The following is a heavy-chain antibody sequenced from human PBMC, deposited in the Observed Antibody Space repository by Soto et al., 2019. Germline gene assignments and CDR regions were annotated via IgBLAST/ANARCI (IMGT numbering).Heavy chain of an antibody. Sequence: SETLSLTCTVSGGSITTGGYYWSWIRQLPGKGLEWIGHRYYSESTYYNPSLKSRVSISLDTSKNQFSLKLSFVTAADTAMYYCARTKCSGGSCYSWSLVYWGQGTPVTVSS. CDR3: ARTKCSGGSCYSWSLVY. V-gene: IGHV4-31*03. CDR1: GGSITTGGYY. J-gene: IGHJ4*02. CDR2: RYYSEST. D-gene: IGHD2-15*01.